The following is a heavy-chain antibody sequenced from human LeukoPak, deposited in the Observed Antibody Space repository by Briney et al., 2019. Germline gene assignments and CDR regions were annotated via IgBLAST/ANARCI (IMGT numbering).Heavy chain of an antibody. CDR1: GFXFSVAA. Sequence: PGGSLRLSCAASGFXFSVAAITWVRQAPGKGLVWVSRINSDGSSTRYADSVKGRFTISRDNAKNTLYLQMNSLRAEDTAVYYCARGCSGCSLFDYWGQGTLVTVSS. V-gene: IGHV3-74*01. D-gene: IGHD6-19*01. CDR3: ARGCSGCSLFDY. CDR2: INSDGSST. J-gene: IGHJ4*02.